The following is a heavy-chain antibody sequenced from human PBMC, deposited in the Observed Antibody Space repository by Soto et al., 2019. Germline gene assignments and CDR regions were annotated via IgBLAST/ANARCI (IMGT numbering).Heavy chain of an antibody. CDR2: IIPIFGTA. D-gene: IGHD3-16*01. J-gene: IGHJ6*02. CDR1: GGTFSSYA. CDR3: ARVGWGGLSYYYYGMDV. Sequence: SVKVSCKASGGTFSSYAISWVRQAPGQGREWMGGIIPIFGTANYAQKFQSRVTITADESTSTAYMELSSLRSEDTAVYYCARVGWGGLSYYYYGMDVWGQGTTVTVSS. V-gene: IGHV1-69*13.